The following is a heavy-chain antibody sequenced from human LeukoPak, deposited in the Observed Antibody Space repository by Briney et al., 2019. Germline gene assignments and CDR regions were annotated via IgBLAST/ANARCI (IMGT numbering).Heavy chain of an antibody. CDR2: IYYSVST. Sequence: SETLSLTCTVSGGSISSYYWSWIRQPPGKGLEWIGYIYYSVSTNYNPSLKSRVTISVDTSKNQFSLKLSSVTAADTAVYYCARYGVESPHRNWFDPWGQGTLVTVSS. CDR3: ARYGVESPHRNWFDP. J-gene: IGHJ5*02. D-gene: IGHD3-10*01. CDR1: GGSISSYY. V-gene: IGHV4-59*01.